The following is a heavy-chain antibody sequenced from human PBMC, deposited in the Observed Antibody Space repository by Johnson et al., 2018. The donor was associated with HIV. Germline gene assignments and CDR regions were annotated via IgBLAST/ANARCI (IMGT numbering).Heavy chain of an antibody. CDR3: ARDSTAGPDKGLDYVGAFDI. CDR1: GFTFSSFW. D-gene: IGHD4-17*01. V-gene: IGHV3-NL1*01. CDR2: FTWDGDRT. J-gene: IGHJ3*02. Sequence: QVQLVESGGGLVQPGGSLRLSCAASGFTFSSFWMTWVRQAPGKGLEWVSGFTWDGDRTAYADSVKGRFTISRDNSKNTLYLQMNSLRAEDTAVYYCARDSTAGPDKGLDYVGAFDIWGQGTMVTVSS.